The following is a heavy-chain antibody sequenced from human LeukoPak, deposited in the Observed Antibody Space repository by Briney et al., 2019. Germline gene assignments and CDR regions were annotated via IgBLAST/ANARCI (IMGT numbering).Heavy chain of an antibody. J-gene: IGHJ6*03. D-gene: IGHD3-10*01. CDR2: IRYDGSNK. CDR3: AKVARGWFGELNYYYYYMDV. V-gene: IGHV3-30*02. CDR1: GFTFSSYE. Sequence: GGSLRLSCTASGFTFSSYEMNWVRQAPGKGLEWVAFIRYDGSNKYYADSVKGRFTISRDNSKNTLYLQMNSLRAEDTAVYYCAKVARGWFGELNYYYYYMDVWGKGTTVTISS.